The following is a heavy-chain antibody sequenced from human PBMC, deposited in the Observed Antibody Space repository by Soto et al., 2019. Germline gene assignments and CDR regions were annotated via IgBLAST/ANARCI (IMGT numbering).Heavy chain of an antibody. J-gene: IGHJ3*02. CDR3: STDFITTVTTLYAFDI. CDR1: GFTFSNAW. D-gene: IGHD4-17*01. Sequence: PGGSLRLSCAASGFTFSNAWMSWVRQAPGKGLEWVGRIKSKTDGGTTDYAAPVKGRFTISRDDSKNTLYLQMNSLKTEDTAVYYCSTDFITTVTTLYAFDIWGQGTMVTVS. V-gene: IGHV3-15*01. CDR2: IKSKTDGGTT.